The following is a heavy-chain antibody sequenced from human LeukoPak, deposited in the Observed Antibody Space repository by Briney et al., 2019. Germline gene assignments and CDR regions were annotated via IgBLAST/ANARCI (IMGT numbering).Heavy chain of an antibody. CDR3: AKDYGRIAAAGRNYYYYGMDV. J-gene: IGHJ6*02. CDR2: ISGSGGST. Sequence: GGSLRLSCAASGFTFSTYVVSWVRQAPGKGLEWVSAISGSGGSTYYADSVKGRFTISRDNSKNTLYLQMNSLRAEDTAVYYCAKDYGRIAAAGRNYYYYGMDVWGQGTTVTVSS. V-gene: IGHV3-23*01. CDR1: GFTFSTYV. D-gene: IGHD6-13*01.